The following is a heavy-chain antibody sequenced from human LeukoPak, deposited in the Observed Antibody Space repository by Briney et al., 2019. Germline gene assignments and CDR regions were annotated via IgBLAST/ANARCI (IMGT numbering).Heavy chain of an antibody. CDR2: MNPNSGNT. CDR3: ARMTRSGRRSYYFDY. CDR1: GYTFTSYD. Sequence: ASVKVSCKASGYTFTSYDINWVRQATGQGLEWMGWMNPNSGNTGYAQKFQGRVTMTRNTSISTAYMKLSSLRSEDTAVYYCARMTRSGRRSYYFDYWGQGTLVTVSS. J-gene: IGHJ4*02. D-gene: IGHD3-10*01. V-gene: IGHV1-8*01.